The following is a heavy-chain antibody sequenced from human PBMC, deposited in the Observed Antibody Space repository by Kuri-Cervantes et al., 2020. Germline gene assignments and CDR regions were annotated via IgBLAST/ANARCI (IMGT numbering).Heavy chain of an antibody. CDR3: ARDRRYCSSTSCSAAPYYFDY. D-gene: IGHD2-2*01. CDR1: GYTFTSYD. Sequence: ASVKVSCKASGYTFTSYDINWARQATGQGLEWMGWMNPNSGNTGYAQKFQGRVTMTRNTSISTAYMELSSLGSEDTAVYYCARDRRYCSSTSCSAAPYYFDYWGQGTLVTVSS. CDR2: MNPNSGNT. V-gene: IGHV1-8*01. J-gene: IGHJ4*02.